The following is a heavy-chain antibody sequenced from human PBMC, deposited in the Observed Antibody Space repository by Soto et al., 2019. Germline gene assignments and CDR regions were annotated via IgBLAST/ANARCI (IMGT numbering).Heavy chain of an antibody. CDR3: ARWGTTGGLDV. D-gene: IGHD3-16*01. V-gene: IGHV3-30*19. CDR1: GFTFRSYV. J-gene: IGHJ1*01. CDR2: TSYDGSDK. Sequence: QVQLVESGGGVVQPGTSLRVSCVGSGFTFRSYVIHWVRQAPGKGLEWVALTSYDGSDKYYGDSVRGRFTISRDNSGNTVDLQMDSLRLEDTALYYCARWGTTGGLDVWGQGTLVSVS.